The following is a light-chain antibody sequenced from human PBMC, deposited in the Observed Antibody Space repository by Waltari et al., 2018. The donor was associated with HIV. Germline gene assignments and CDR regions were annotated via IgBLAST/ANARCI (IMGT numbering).Light chain of an antibody. V-gene: IGLV2-11*01. J-gene: IGLJ3*02. CDR2: DVN. CDR3: CSYAGSYTWV. CDR1: SSHVGPYTY. Sequence: QSALTQPRSVSGSPGQSVTISCTATSSHVGPYTYFPWYQQHPGKAPKPMIYDVNKRPSGVPDRFSGSKSGNTASLTISGLQADDEADYYCCSYAGSYTWVFGGGTKLTVL.